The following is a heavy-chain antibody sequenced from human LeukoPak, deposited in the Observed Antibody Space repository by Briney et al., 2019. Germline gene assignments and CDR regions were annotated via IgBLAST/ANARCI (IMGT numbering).Heavy chain of an antibody. Sequence: GGSLRLSCTASGFTFSTYWMLWVRQGPGRGLVWVSRIYADGTGIEYADSVKGRFTISRDNAKNTLYLQMNNLRAEDTAVYYCVRLTTGNAFDIWGQGTMVTVSS. D-gene: IGHD1-1*01. CDR2: IYADGTGI. J-gene: IGHJ3*02. CDR1: GFTFSTYW. CDR3: VRLTTGNAFDI. V-gene: IGHV3-74*03.